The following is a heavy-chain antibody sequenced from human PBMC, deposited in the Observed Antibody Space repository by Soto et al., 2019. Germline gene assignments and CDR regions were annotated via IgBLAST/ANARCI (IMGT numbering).Heavy chain of an antibody. D-gene: IGHD2-15*01. V-gene: IGHV4-59*01. CDR1: GGSISSYY. J-gene: IGHJ1*01. Sequence: PSETLSLTCTVAGGSISSYYWSWIRQSPGKGLEWIGFTYNGGSTIYNPSLKTRVTISVDTSKNQFSLELSSVTAADTAVYYCARDDMGPFQHWGQGTLVTVSS. CDR3: ARDDMGPFQH. CDR2: TYNGGST.